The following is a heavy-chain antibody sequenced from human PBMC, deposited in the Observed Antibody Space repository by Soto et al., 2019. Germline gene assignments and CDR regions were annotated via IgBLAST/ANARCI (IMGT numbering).Heavy chain of an antibody. CDR1: GFTFSSYG. V-gene: IGHV3-30*18. CDR2: ISYDGSNK. Sequence: QVQLVESGGGVVQPGRSLRLSCAASGFTFSSYGMHWVRQAPGKGLEWVAVISYDGSNKYYADSVKGRFTISRDNSKNTLYLQMNSLRAEDTAVYYCAKDPSGVPAHDAFDLWGQGTMVTVSS. D-gene: IGHD2-2*01. J-gene: IGHJ3*01. CDR3: AKDPSGVPAHDAFDL.